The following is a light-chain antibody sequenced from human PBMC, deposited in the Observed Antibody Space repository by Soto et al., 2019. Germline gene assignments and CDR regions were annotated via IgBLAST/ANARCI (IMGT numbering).Light chain of an antibody. V-gene: IGKV2-30*01. Sequence: DVVLTQSPLSLPVTLGQPASISCTSSQALVYGDGNTYLIWVQQRPGQSPRGLIYNVSRRDSGVPDRFSGSGSGTDLTLKISRVEAEDVGIYYCMQNTHWPRTFGQGTKVEIK. CDR1: QALVYGDGNTY. CDR3: MQNTHWPRT. J-gene: IGKJ1*01. CDR2: NVS.